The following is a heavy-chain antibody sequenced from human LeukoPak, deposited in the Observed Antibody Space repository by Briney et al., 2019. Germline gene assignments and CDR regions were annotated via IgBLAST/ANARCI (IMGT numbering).Heavy chain of an antibody. Sequence: GGSLRLSCAASGFTFGSCWMNWVRQTPGKGLEWVANINQDGSQKFYVDSVKGRFTISRDNANNSLYLQMNSLRAEDTAVYYCARSGSRGDASDIWGQGTKVTVSS. D-gene: IGHD5-12*01. J-gene: IGHJ3*02. CDR2: INQDGSQK. CDR3: ARSGSRGDASDI. CDR1: GFTFGSCW. V-gene: IGHV3-7*03.